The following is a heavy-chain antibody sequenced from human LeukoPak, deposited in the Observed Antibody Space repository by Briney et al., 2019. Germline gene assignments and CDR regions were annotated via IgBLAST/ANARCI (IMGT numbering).Heavy chain of an antibody. V-gene: IGHV1-69*06. Sequence: ASVKVSCKASGGTFSSYAISWVRQAPGQGLEWMGGIIPIFGTANYAQKFQGRVTMTEDTSTDTAYMELSSLRSEDTAVYYCATDLDYVWGSYRPYWYFDLWGRGTLVTVST. CDR2: IIPIFGTA. CDR1: GGTFSSYA. D-gene: IGHD3-16*02. CDR3: ATDLDYVWGSYRPYWYFDL. J-gene: IGHJ2*01.